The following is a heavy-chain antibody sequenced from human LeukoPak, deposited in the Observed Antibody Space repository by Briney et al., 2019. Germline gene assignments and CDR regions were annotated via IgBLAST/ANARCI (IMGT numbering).Heavy chain of an antibody. CDR1: GFPFSAYW. Sequence: GGSLRLSCAASGFPFSAYWVHWVRQAPGKGLEWVANIKQDGSEKYYVDSVKGRFTISRDNAKNSLYLQMNSLRAEDTAVYYCARDPILYSGYGSYWGQGTLVTVSS. J-gene: IGHJ4*02. D-gene: IGHD5-12*01. CDR3: ARDPILYSGYGSY. V-gene: IGHV3-7*03. CDR2: IKQDGSEK.